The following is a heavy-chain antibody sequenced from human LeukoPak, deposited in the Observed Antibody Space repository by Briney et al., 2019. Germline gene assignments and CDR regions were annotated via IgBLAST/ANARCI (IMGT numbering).Heavy chain of an antibody. CDR1: GGSISNYY. D-gene: IGHD6-19*01. CDR2: IFYSGRT. J-gene: IGHJ5*02. Sequence: SETLSLTCTVSGGSISNYYWNWIRQPPGKGLEWIGYIFYSGRTNYNPSLKSRVTLSVDTSKNWFSLRLTSVTAADTAVYYCARKGAVAGTSWFDPWGQGTLVTVSS. V-gene: IGHV4-59*01. CDR3: ARKGAVAGTSWFDP.